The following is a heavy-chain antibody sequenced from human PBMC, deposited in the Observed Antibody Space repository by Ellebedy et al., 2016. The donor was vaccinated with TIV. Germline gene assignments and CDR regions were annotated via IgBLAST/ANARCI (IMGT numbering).Heavy chain of an antibody. CDR2: IFNTVST. CDR1: GASIYSYY. V-gene: IGHV4-4*09. Sequence: SETLSLTXNVSGASIYSYYWTWIRQSPGKGLQWIGHIFNTVSTKYNPALESRVTISVDTSKNQFSLKLSSVTAADTAVYFCARAPSLRYLDWLPDCWGQGTLVTVSS. D-gene: IGHD3-9*01. J-gene: IGHJ4*02. CDR3: ARAPSLRYLDWLPDC.